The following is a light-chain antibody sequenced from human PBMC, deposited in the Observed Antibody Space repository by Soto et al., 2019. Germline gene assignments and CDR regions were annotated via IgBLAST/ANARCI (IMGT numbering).Light chain of an antibody. Sequence: IVLTQSPGTLSLSPGERATLSCRASQSVSSSYLAWYQQKPGQAPRLLIYGASSRATGIPDRFSGSGSGTDFTLTFSRLEPEDFAVYYCQQYGSSSTFGQGTRLEIK. J-gene: IGKJ5*01. CDR1: QSVSSSY. CDR3: QQYGSSST. CDR2: GAS. V-gene: IGKV3-20*01.